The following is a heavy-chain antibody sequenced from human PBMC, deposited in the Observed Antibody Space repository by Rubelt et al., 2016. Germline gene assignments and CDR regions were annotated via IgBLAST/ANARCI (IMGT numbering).Heavy chain of an antibody. V-gene: IGHV4-34*01. D-gene: IGHD3-22*01. CDR2: INHSGST. J-gene: IGHJ4*02. Sequence: VHLLESGGGLVQPGGSLRLSCAASGFTFNSYAMNWVRQAPGEGLEWIGEINHSGSTNYNTSLKSRVTISGDTSKNQFSLKLSSVTAADTAVYYCASESSGQTHWGQGTLVTVSS. CDR1: GFTFNSYA. CDR3: ASESSGQTH.